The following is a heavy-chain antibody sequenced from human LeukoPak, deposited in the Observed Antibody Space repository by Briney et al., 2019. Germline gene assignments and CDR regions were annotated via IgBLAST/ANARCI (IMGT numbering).Heavy chain of an antibody. J-gene: IGHJ6*02. CDR2: INSDGSST. V-gene: IGHV3-74*01. CDR1: GFTFSSYW. Sequence: PGGSLRLSCAASGFTFSSYWMHWVRQAPGKGLVWVSRINSDGSSTSYADSVKGRFTISRDNAKNTLYLQMNSLRAEDTAVYYCANGDYYYYGMDVWGQGTTVTVSS. CDR3: ANGDYYYYGMDV. D-gene: IGHD2-8*01.